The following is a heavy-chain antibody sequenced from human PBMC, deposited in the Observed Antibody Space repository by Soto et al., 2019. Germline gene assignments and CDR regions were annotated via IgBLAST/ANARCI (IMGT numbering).Heavy chain of an antibody. D-gene: IGHD3-10*01. J-gene: IGHJ4*02. CDR1: GFIFSSYW. CDR3: ARGSDPDN. CDR2: IKQDGNEK. V-gene: IGHV3-7*02. Sequence: GGSLRLSCAASGFIFSSYWMSWVRQAPGKGLEWVANIKQDGNEKYYVDSVKGRFTISRDNAKNTLYLQMNNLRAEDTAVYYCARGSDPDNWFQTTLVTVSS.